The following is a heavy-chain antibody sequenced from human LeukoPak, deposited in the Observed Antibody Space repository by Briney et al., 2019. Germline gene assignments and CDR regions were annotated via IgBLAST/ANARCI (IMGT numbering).Heavy chain of an antibody. Sequence: GRSLRLSCAASGFTFSSYAMHWVRQAPGKGLGWVAVISYDGSNKYYADSVKGRFTISRDNSKNTLYLQMNSLRAEDTAVYYCARGRGSGSYYNPVDNWFDPWGQGTLVTVSS. V-gene: IGHV3-30*04. D-gene: IGHD3-10*01. J-gene: IGHJ5*02. CDR1: GFTFSSYA. CDR2: ISYDGSNK. CDR3: ARGRGSGSYYNPVDNWFDP.